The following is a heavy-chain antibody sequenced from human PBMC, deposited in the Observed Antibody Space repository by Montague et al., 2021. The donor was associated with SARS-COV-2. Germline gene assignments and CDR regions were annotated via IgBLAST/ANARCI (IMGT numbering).Heavy chain of an antibody. J-gene: IGHJ4*02. D-gene: IGHD6-13*01. CDR1: GFTFTSYW. CDR3: ARVPSSSWYFDS. V-gene: IGHV3-7*01. CDR2: IKKDGSEI. Sequence: SLRLSCAASGFTFTSYWMSWVRQAPGKGLEWVAYIKKDGSEIYYXDSVKGRFTIARDNAKNSLYLQMNSLRAEDTAVYYCARVPSSSWYFDSWGQGTLVTVSS.